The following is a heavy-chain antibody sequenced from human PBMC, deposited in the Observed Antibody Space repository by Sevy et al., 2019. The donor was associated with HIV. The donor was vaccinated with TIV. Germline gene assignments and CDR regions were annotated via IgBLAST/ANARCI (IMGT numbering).Heavy chain of an antibody. Sequence: GGSLRLSCAASGFTFSNAWMSWVRQAPGKGLEWVGRIKSKTDGGTTDYAAPVKGRFTISRDDSKNTLYLQMNSLKTEDTAVYYCTTGVGGDYASDYLDYWDQGTLVTVSS. CDR1: GFTFSNAW. CDR3: TTGVGGDYASDYLDY. D-gene: IGHD4-17*01. CDR2: IKSKTDGGTT. J-gene: IGHJ4*02. V-gene: IGHV3-15*01.